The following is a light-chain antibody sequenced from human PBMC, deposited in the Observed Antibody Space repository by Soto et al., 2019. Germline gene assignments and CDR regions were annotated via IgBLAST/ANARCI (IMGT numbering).Light chain of an antibody. J-gene: IGKJ5*01. V-gene: IGKV1-39*01. CDR2: AAS. Sequence: VQMTQSPSSLSASVGDRVTITCRASQSITSYLNWYLQKPGEAPKLLIYAASSLQSGVPSRFSGSGSGTDFTLTISSLQLEDFATYYCQQSYNTPITFGQGTRLEI. CDR3: QQSYNTPIT. CDR1: QSITSY.